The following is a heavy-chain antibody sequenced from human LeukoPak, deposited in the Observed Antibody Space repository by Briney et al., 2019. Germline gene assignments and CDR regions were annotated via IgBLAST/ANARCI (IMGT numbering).Heavy chain of an antibody. CDR3: AKQSNDFWSGYTAPPGYGMDV. V-gene: IGHV3-23*01. D-gene: IGHD3-3*01. CDR1: GYTFSKYA. CDR2: ISAGGGHT. J-gene: IGHJ6*02. Sequence: QAGGSLRLSCAVSGYTFSKYAMNWVRPAPGKGMEWVSGISAGGGHTFSADSVKGRFTISRDNFKNTLYLQMNSLRADDSALYYCAKQSNDFWSGYTAPPGYGMDVWGQGITVTVSS.